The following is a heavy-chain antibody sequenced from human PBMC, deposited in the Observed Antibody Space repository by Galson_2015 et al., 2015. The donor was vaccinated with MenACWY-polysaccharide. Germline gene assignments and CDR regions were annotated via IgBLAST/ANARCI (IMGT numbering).Heavy chain of an antibody. Sequence: SVKVSCKASGYSFSLHGIHWVRQAPGQRPEWMGYINTGNGKTKYSQKFQGRVTITRDNSASTSSMELTGLRSEDTGVYFCAREATPLYKLTSVLINWLDPWAREPWSPSP. V-gene: IGHV1-3*04. D-gene: IGHD1-14*01. CDR1: GYSFSLHG. J-gene: IGHJ5*02. CDR3: AREATPLYKLTSVLINWLDP. CDR2: INTGNGKT.